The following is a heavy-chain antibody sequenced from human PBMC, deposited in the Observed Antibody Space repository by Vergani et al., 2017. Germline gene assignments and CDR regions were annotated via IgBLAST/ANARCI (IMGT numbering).Heavy chain of an antibody. V-gene: IGHV3-49*03. J-gene: IGHJ3*02. CDR2: IRSKAYGQAT. Sequence: EVQLVESGGDLVQPGRSLRLSCTASGFTFGYYAMDWFRQAPGQGLEWVGGIRSKAYGQATIYAASVKGRFTITRDDYKSIAYHQMNNLQTEDTAMYYCVRDQVTMLRGSDALDIWGQGTMVTVSS. CDR3: VRDQVTMLRGSDALDI. D-gene: IGHD3-10*01. CDR1: GFTFGYYA.